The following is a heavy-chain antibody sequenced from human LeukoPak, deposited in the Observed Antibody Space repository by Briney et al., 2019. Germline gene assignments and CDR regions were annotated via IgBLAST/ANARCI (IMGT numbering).Heavy chain of an antibody. CDR2: NYYSGST. CDR1: GGSISSYY. J-gene: IGHJ4*02. Sequence: SEPLSLTCTVSGGSISSYYWSWIRQPPGKGREWIGYNYYSGSTNYNPSLKSRVTISVDTSKNQFSLKLSSVTAADTAVYYRARWGESRYFNYWGQGTLVTVSS. D-gene: IGHD3-16*01. V-gene: IGHV4-59*08. CDR3: ARWGESRYFNY.